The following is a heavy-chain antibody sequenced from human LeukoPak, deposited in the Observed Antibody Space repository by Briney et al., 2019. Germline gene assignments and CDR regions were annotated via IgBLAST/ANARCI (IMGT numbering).Heavy chain of an antibody. D-gene: IGHD3-22*01. V-gene: IGHV4-30-2*01. CDR2: IYHSGST. CDR1: GGSISSGGYS. Sequence: PSETLSLTCAVSGGSISSGGYSWSWIRQPPGKGLEWSGYIYHSGSTYYNPSLKSRVTISVDRSKNQFSLKLSSVTAADTAVYYCARVPVRDHFDSSGYYFDYWCQGTLVTVSS. J-gene: IGHJ4*02. CDR3: ARVPVRDHFDSSGYYFDY.